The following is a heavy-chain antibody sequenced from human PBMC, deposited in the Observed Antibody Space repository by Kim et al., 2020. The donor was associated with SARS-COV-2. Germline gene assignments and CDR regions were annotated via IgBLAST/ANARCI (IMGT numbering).Heavy chain of an antibody. D-gene: IGHD5-18*01. Sequence: SETLSLTCTVSGGSISSSSYYWGWIRQPPGKGLEWIGSIYYSGSTYYNPPLKSRITISVDTSKNQFSLKLSSVTAADTAVYYCARHFYGYSYDFPFDYWGQGTLVTVSS. J-gene: IGHJ4*02. CDR3: ARHFYGYSYDFPFDY. CDR1: GGSISSSSYY. V-gene: IGHV4-39*01. CDR2: IYYSGST.